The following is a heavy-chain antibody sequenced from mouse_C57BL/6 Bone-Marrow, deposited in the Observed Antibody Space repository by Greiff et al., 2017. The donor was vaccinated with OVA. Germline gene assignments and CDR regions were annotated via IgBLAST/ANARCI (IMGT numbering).Heavy chain of an antibody. J-gene: IGHJ2*01. CDR3: ARSIGYRWSYFDY. D-gene: IGHD1-2*01. Sequence: VQVVESGAELARPGASVKLSCKASGYTFTSYGISWVKQRTGQGLEWIGEIYPRSGNTYYNEKFKGKATLTADKSSSTAYMELRSLTSEDSAVYFCARSIGYRWSYFDYWGQGTTLTVSS. CDR1: GYTFTSYG. V-gene: IGHV1-81*01. CDR2: IYPRSGNT.